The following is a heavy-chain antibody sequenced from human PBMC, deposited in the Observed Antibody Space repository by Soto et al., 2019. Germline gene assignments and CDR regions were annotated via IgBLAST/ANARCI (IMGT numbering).Heavy chain of an antibody. CDR2: IAASGATT. CDR3: AKDRGGSGWRFDY. V-gene: IGHV3-23*01. J-gene: IGHJ4*02. Sequence: GGSMRLSCAASGFTFGNYAMSWVRQAPGKGLEWVSAIAASGATTYYADSVKGRLTVSRDNSKNTLYLQMNSLRAEDTAVYYCAKDRGGSGWRFDYWGQGTLVTVSS. CDR1: GFTFGNYA. D-gene: IGHD6-19*01.